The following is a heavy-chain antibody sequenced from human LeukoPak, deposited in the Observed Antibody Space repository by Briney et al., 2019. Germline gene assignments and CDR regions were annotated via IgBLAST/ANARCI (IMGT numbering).Heavy chain of an antibody. CDR2: INWNGGST. V-gene: IGHV3-20*04. CDR1: GFTFDDYG. CDR3: ARGYLSLSAFDI. Sequence: GGSLRLSCAASGFTFDDYGMSWVRQAPGKGLEWVSGINWNGGSTGYADSVKGRFTFSRDNAKNSLYLQMNSLRAEDTALYYCARGYLSLSAFDIWGQGTMVTVSS. J-gene: IGHJ3*02. D-gene: IGHD2-21*01.